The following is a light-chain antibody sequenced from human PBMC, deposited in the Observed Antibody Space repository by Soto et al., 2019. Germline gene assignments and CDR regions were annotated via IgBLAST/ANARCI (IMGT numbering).Light chain of an antibody. Sequence: TRSARALFSSAGVTSNLPFRASQSVSSSYLAWYQQKPGQAPRVIIFGVSTRATGVPDRFSGSWSGTHFTLTICSLEPEDVALYYCQQYGNSPLTFGGGTRVDIK. J-gene: IGKJ4*01. CDR2: GVS. V-gene: IGKV3-20*01. CDR3: QQYGNSPLT. CDR1: QSVSSSY.